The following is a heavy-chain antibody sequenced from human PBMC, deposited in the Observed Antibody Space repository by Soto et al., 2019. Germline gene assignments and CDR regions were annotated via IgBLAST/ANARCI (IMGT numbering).Heavy chain of an antibody. CDR2: IYHSGST. J-gene: IGHJ5*02. D-gene: IGHD6-13*01. CDR1: GGSISSSNW. Sequence: SETLSLTCAVSGGSISSSNWWSWVRQPPGKGLEWIGEIYHSGSTNYNPSLKSRVTISVDKSKNQFSLKLSSVTAADTAVYYCARVVAAAGTRVAFDPWGQGTLVTVSS. V-gene: IGHV4-4*02. CDR3: ARVVAAAGTRVAFDP.